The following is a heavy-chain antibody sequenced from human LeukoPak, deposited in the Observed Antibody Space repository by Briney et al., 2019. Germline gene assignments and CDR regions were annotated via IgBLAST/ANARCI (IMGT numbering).Heavy chain of an antibody. V-gene: IGHV3-20*04. CDR2: INWNGGST. CDR3: ARGPYSSNWYVDY. CDR1: GFTFDDYD. J-gene: IGHJ4*02. D-gene: IGHD6-13*01. Sequence: PGGSLRLSCAASGFTFDDYDMSWVRQAPGKGLEWVSDINWNGGSTGYADSVKGRFTISRDSAKNSLYLQMNSLRAEDTAVYYCARGPYSSNWYVDYWGQGTLVTVAS.